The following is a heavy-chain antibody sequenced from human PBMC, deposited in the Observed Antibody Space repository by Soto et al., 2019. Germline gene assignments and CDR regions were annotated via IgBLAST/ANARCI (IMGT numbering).Heavy chain of an antibody. CDR1: ENTFTNFF. Sequence: QGLLIQSGAEVRRPGATVKISCKASENTFTNFFFHWVRQAPGRSLEWLGMVNPTFGVTKYVQRFQGRLTMNGDTSTSTVFLEVRGQTSNDTALYFCARVTYGDYNFLDSWGHGTLVTVSS. D-gene: IGHD4-17*01. CDR2: VNPTFGVT. J-gene: IGHJ5*01. V-gene: IGHV1-46*01. CDR3: ARVTYGDYNFLDS.